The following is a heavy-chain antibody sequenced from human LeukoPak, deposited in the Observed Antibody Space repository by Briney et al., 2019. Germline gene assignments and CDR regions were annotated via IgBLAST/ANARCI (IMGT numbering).Heavy chain of an antibody. CDR1: GYTFTGYY. CDR2: INPNSGGT. D-gene: IGHD6-6*01. J-gene: IGHJ6*03. CDR3: ARDARGLAARPNYYYYMDV. V-gene: IGHV1-2*02. Sequence: ASVKVSCKASGYTFTGYYMHWVRQAPGQGLEWMGWINPNSGGTNYAQKFQGRVTMTRDTSISTAYMELSSLRSEDTAVYYCARDARGLAARPNYYYYMDVWGKGTTVTVSS.